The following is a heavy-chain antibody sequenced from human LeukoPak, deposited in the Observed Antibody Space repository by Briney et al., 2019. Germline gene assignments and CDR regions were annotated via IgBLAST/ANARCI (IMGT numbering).Heavy chain of an antibody. CDR1: GYTFTSYG. V-gene: IGHV1-18*01. Sequence: ASVKVSCKASGYTFTSYGISWVRQAPGQGLEWMGWISAYNGNTNHAQKLQGRVTMTTDTSTSTAYMELRSLRSDDTAVYYCARDRVAAAVNYYYYGMDVWGQGTTVTVSS. CDR3: ARDRVAAAVNYYYYGMDV. J-gene: IGHJ6*02. D-gene: IGHD6-13*01. CDR2: ISAYNGNT.